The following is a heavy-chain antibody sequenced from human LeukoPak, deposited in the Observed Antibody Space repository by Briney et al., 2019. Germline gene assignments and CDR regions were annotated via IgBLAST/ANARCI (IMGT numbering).Heavy chain of an antibody. D-gene: IGHD2/OR15-2a*01. CDR3: ARADGESLLPFDY. CDR1: GGSISSGGYY. Sequence: SETLSLTCTVSGGSISSGGYYWSWIRQHPGKGLEWIGYIYYSGSTYYNPSLKSRVTISVDTSKNQFSLKLSSVTAADTAVYYYARADGESLLPFDYWGQGTLVTVSS. V-gene: IGHV4-31*03. CDR2: IYYSGST. J-gene: IGHJ4*02.